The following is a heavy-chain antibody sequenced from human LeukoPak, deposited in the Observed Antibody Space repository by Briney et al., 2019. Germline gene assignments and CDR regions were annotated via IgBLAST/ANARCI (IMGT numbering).Heavy chain of an antibody. D-gene: IGHD2-2*02. Sequence: SETLSLTCTVSGGSISSSSYYWGWIRQPPGKGLEWIGSIYYSGSTYYNPSLKSRVTISVDTSKNQSSLKLSSVTAADTAVYYCARAGYCSSTSCYIAWFDPWGQGTLVTVSS. CDR3: ARAGYCSSTSCYIAWFDP. V-gene: IGHV4-39*07. CDR1: GGSISSSSYY. CDR2: IYYSGST. J-gene: IGHJ5*02.